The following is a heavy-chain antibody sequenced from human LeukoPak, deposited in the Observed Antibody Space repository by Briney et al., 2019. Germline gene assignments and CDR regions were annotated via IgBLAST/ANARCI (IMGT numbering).Heavy chain of an antibody. V-gene: IGHV3-74*01. Sequence: GGSLRLSCAASGFTFSSYWMHWVRQAPGKGLVWVSRINSDGSSTSYADSVKGRFTVSRDNAKNTLYLQMNSLRAEDTAVYYCARVYGGEGSLDYWGQGTLVTVSS. CDR3: ARVYGGEGSLDY. J-gene: IGHJ4*02. CDR2: INSDGSST. CDR1: GFTFSSYW. D-gene: IGHD4-23*01.